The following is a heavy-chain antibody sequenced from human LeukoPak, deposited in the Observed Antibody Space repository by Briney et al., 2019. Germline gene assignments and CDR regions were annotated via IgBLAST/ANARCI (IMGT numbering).Heavy chain of an antibody. CDR3: VRRVAGSGYRDY. V-gene: IGHV4-39*01. Sequence: SETLSLTCTVSGGSISSSRHYWGWIRQPPGKGLEWIGNILYSGSTNYNPSLKSRVTISVDTSKNQFSLKLSSVTAADTAEYYRVRRVAGSGYRDYWGQGTLVTVSS. J-gene: IGHJ4*02. CDR1: GGSISSSRHY. D-gene: IGHD3-22*01. CDR2: ILYSGST.